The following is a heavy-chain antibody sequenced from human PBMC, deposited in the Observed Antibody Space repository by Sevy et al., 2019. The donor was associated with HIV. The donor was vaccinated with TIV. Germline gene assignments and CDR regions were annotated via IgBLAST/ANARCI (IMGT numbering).Heavy chain of an antibody. V-gene: IGHV3-15*01. CDR3: TTGAYYYDSGGYRGFDY. CDR1: GFTFNNAW. Sequence: GGSLRLSCAASGFTFNNAWMSWIRQAPGKGLEWVGSIKSKTDGGTTDYAAPVKGRFTISRDDSKNTLYLQMNSLKTEDTAVYYCTTGAYYYDSGGYRGFDYWGQRTLVTVSS. CDR2: IKSKTDGGTT. D-gene: IGHD3-22*01. J-gene: IGHJ4*02.